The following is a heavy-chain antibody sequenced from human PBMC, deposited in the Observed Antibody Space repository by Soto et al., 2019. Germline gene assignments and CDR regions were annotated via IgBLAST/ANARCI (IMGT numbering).Heavy chain of an antibody. CDR1: GFTFSSYA. CDR2: ISGNALNT. J-gene: IGHJ3*02. CDR3: AKDPQGDYDAFDI. Sequence: EVQLLESGGGSVQPGGSLRLSCAASGFTFSSYAMSWVRQAPGKGLEWVSAISGNALNTYYADSVKGRFTVSRDNSKKTLYLQVNSLRAEDTAVYYCAKDPQGDYDAFDIWGQGTMVTVSS. V-gene: IGHV3-23*01. D-gene: IGHD4-17*01.